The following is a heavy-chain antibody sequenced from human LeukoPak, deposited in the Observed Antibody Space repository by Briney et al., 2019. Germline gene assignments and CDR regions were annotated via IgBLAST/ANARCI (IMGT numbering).Heavy chain of an antibody. D-gene: IGHD5-12*01. CDR1: GYSFSSYG. V-gene: IGHV1-18*01. CDR2: ISAYNDNT. Sequence: ASVKVSCKASGYSFSSYGITWVRQALEQGLGWMGWISAYNDNTKYAQRFQDRVITTRDTSTSTAYMELTRLTSDDTAVYYCARVRLPIVGTIGWFDLWGQGTPVTVSS. CDR3: ARVRLPIVGTIGWFDL. J-gene: IGHJ5*02.